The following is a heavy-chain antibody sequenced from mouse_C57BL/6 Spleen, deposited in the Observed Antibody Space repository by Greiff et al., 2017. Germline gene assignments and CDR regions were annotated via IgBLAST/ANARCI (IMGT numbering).Heavy chain of an antibody. J-gene: IGHJ3*01. Sequence: QVQLQQPGAELVKPGASVKLSCKASGYTFTSYWMQWVKQRPGQGLEWIGEIDPSDSYTNYNQKFKGKATLTVDTSSSTAYMQRSSLTSEDSAVYYCARTPHGGDSSGSFAYWGQGTLVTVSA. V-gene: IGHV1-50*01. CDR2: IDPSDSYT. CDR3: ARTPHGGDSSGSFAY. D-gene: IGHD3-2*02. CDR1: GYTFTSYW.